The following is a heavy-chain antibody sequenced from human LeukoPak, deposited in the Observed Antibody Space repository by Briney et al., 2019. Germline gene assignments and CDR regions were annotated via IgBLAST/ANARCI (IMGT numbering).Heavy chain of an antibody. CDR2: IWYDGSNK. CDR3: ARGAHRRDGYNYYFDY. D-gene: IGHD5-24*01. Sequence: GGSLRLSCAASGFTFSSYGMHWVRQAPGKGLERVAVIWYDGSNKYYADSVKGRFTISRDNSKNTLYLQMNSLRAEDTAVYYCARGAHRRDGYNYYFDYWGQGTLVTVSS. CDR1: GFTFSSYG. V-gene: IGHV3-33*01. J-gene: IGHJ4*02.